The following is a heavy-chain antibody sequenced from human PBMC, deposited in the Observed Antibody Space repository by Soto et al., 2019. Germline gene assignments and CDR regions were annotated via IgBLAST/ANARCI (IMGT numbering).Heavy chain of an antibody. CDR3: ARGNLYYDFWSGSVL. CDR1: GYTFTSYA. V-gene: IGHV1-3*01. CDR2: INAGNGNT. D-gene: IGHD3-3*01. Sequence: AASVKVSCRASGYTFTSYAMHWVRQAPGQRLEWMGWINAGNGNTKYSQKFQGRVTITRDTSASTAYMELSSLRSEDTAVYYCARGNLYYDFWSGSVLWGQGTLVPVSS. J-gene: IGHJ4*02.